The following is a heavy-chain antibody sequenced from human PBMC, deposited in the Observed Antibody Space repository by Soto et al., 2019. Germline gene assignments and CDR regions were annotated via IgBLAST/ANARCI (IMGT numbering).Heavy chain of an antibody. CDR1: GFTFSSYG. D-gene: IGHD6-6*01. Sequence: GGSLRLSCAASGFTFSSYGMHWVRQAPGKGLEWVAVISYDGSNKYYADSVKGRFTISRDNSKNTLYLQMNSLRAEDTAVYYWAKDYSSSALDYWGQGTLVTVSS. J-gene: IGHJ4*02. V-gene: IGHV3-30*18. CDR2: ISYDGSNK. CDR3: AKDYSSSALDY.